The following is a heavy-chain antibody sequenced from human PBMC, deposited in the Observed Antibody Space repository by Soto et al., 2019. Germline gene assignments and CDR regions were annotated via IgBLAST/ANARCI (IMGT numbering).Heavy chain of an antibody. J-gene: IGHJ5*02. CDR3: ARVPVGAYGKFDP. CDR2: INPDGSRI. CDR1: GFALSSYW. Sequence: EVQLVESGGGLVQAGGSLRLSCAASGFALSSYWMHWVRRVPGKGLVWVSRINPDGSRIDYADSVRGRFTISRDNAKNTLFLQMNNLRAEDTALYQCARVPVGAYGKFDPWGQGTLVTVSS. V-gene: IGHV3-74*01. D-gene: IGHD2-8*02.